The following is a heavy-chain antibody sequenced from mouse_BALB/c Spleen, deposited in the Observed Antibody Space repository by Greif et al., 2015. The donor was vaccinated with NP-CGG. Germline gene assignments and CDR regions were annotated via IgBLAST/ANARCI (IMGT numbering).Heavy chain of an antibody. CDR3: ARSSAYYGSSY. CDR2: ILPGSGST. D-gene: IGHD1-1*01. CDR1: GYTFSSYW. V-gene: IGHV1-9*01. Sequence: QVQLQQSGAELMKPGASVKISCKATGYTFSSYWIEWVKQRPGHGLEWIGEILPGSGSTNYNEKFKGKATFTADTSSNTAYMQLSSLTSEDSAVYYCARSSAYYGSSYWGQGTTLTVSS. J-gene: IGHJ2*01.